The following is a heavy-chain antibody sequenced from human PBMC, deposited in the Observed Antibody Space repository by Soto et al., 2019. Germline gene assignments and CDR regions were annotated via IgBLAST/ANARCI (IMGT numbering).Heavy chain of an antibody. CDR2: MYTSAST. J-gene: IGHJ6*02. Sequence: SETLSLTCSVSGAPINAYAWTWIRQPAGRGLEWIGRMYTSASTNYNPSLKGRVTMSVDTSTNQFSLKLTSVTAADTATYYCARDREEGYNFYYGMDVWGQGTTVTVS. CDR3: ARDREEGYNFYYGMDV. V-gene: IGHV4-4*07. CDR1: GAPINAYA. D-gene: IGHD5-12*01.